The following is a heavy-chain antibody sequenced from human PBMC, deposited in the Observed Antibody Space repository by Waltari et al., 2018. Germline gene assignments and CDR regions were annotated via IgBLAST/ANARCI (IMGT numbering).Heavy chain of an antibody. CDR3: ATYLGASLGTAAFDV. Sequence: QLQLQESGPGLVKPSETLSLPCSVSGGSITSNRNYWVWIGPPPGQGLEWIGTMSYSGATYSSPSLNSRVTISRDTSKNQLSLKLASMTAADTAVYFCATYLGASLGTAAFDVWGQGTMVTVSS. J-gene: IGHJ3*01. CDR2: MSYSGAT. CDR1: GGSITSNRNY. D-gene: IGHD1-1*01. V-gene: IGHV4-39*01.